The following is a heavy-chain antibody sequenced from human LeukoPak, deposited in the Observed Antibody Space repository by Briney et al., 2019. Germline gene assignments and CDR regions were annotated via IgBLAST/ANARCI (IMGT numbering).Heavy chain of an antibody. J-gene: IGHJ5*02. Sequence: GGSLRLSCAASGFTFGSYGMHWVRQAPGKGLEWVAVIWFDGTKKFYADAVKGRFAISRDNSTLYLHMNTLRAEDTALYYCAREGGGICSGFDCPGIGSWGQGTLVTVSS. CDR1: GFTFGSYG. CDR2: IWFDGTKK. CDR3: AREGGGICSGFDCPGIGS. D-gene: IGHD2-15*01. V-gene: IGHV3-33*01.